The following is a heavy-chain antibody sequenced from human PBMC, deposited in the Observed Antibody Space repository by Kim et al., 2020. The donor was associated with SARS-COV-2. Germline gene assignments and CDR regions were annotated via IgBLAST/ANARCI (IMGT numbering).Heavy chain of an antibody. D-gene: IGHD4-17*01. CDR1: GGSISSGSYY. V-gene: IGHV4-61*02. CDR2: IYTSGST. J-gene: IGHJ4*01. CDR3: ARAYYGGNLYYFDN. Sequence: SETLSLTCTVSGGSISSGSYYWSWIRQPAGKGLEWIGRIYTSGSTNYNPSLKSRVTISVDTSKNQFSLKLSSVTAADTAVYYCARAYYGGNLYYFDNW.